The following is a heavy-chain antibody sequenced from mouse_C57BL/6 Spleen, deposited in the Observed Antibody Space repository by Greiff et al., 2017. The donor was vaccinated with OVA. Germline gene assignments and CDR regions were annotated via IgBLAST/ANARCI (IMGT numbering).Heavy chain of an antibody. CDR3: ARGHYYGSSYDAMDY. V-gene: IGHV1-85*01. J-gene: IGHJ4*01. D-gene: IGHD1-1*01. CDR2: IYPRDGST. Sequence: QVQLQQSGPELVKPGASVKLSCKASGYTFTSYDINWVKQRPGQGLEWIGWIYPRDGSTKYNEKFKGKATLTVDTSSSTAYMELHSLTSEDSAVYFCARGHYYGSSYDAMDYWGQGTSVTVSS. CDR1: GYTFTSYD.